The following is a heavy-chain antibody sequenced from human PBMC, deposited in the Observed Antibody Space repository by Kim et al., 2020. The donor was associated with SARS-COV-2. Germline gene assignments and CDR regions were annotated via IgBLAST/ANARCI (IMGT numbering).Heavy chain of an antibody. D-gene: IGHD6-13*01. Sequence: AGSVKGRFTISRDTSKNTLYLQMNSLRAEDTAVYYCARDIGAAAGLSFDSWGQGTLVTVSS. J-gene: IGHJ4*02. V-gene: IGHV3-53*01. CDR3: ARDIGAAAGLSFDS.